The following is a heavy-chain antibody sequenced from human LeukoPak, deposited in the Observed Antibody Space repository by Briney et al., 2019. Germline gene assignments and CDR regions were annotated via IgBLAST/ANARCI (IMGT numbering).Heavy chain of an antibody. D-gene: IGHD3-10*01. CDR1: GGSIDSGGHS. Sequence: PSETLSLTCAVSGGSIDSGGHSWSWIRQPPGKGLEWIGYIYHSVTTYYNPSLKSRVTMSVSRSRNQFSLNLGSVTAADTAVYYCARHLGSAFHDAFDVWGQGTMVIVSS. CDR3: ARHLGSAFHDAFDV. J-gene: IGHJ3*01. V-gene: IGHV4-30-2*01. CDR2: IYHSVTT.